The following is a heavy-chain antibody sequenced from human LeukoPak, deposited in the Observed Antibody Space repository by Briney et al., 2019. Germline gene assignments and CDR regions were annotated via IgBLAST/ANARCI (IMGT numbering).Heavy chain of an antibody. Sequence: GGSLRLSCAASGFTFSDYYMSWIRQAPGKGLEWVSYIGNSGDTMSYADSVKGRFTISRDNAKNSLYLQMNSLRAEDTAVYYCARANTAQYYFDYWGQGTLVTVSS. V-gene: IGHV3-11*01. CDR2: IGNSGDTM. CDR3: ARANTAQYYFDY. CDR1: GFTFSDYY. D-gene: IGHD5-18*01. J-gene: IGHJ4*02.